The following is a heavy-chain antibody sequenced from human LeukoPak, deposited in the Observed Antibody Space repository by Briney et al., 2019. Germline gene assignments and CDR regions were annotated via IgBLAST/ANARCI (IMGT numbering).Heavy chain of an antibody. CDR2: ISYDGSNK. CDR3: AKALTSGWYLDAFNI. V-gene: IGHV3-30*18. Sequence: GGSLRLSCAASGFTFSSCGMHWVRQAPGKGLEWVAAISYDGSNKYYADSVKGRFTISRDNSKNTLFLEMNSLRAEDTAVYYCAKALTSGWYLDAFNIWGQGTMVTVSS. J-gene: IGHJ3*02. CDR1: GFTFSSCG. D-gene: IGHD6-19*01.